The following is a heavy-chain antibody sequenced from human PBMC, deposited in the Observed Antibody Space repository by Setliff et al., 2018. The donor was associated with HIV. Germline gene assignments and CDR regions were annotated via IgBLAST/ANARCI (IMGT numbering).Heavy chain of an antibody. J-gene: IGHJ4*02. V-gene: IGHV4-59*01. CDR1: GAYISSYY. CDR2: LSYSGPP. Sequence: PSAPLSLPFPVSGAYISSYYWSWIRPPPGTGLEWIGALSYSGPPPFPPSLPRRVTISLATSTNQVFGKLTSGTAADTAVYYCARSFWTTEVIPLGYGGQGTLVTVSS. CDR3: ARSFWTTEVIPLGY. D-gene: IGHD3-3*01.